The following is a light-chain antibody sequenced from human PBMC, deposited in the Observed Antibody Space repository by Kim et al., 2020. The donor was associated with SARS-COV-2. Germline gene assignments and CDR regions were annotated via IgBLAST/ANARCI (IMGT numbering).Light chain of an antibody. Sequence: SVKLTCTRSSGHSSYAIAWHQQQPEKGPRYLMKLNSDGSHSKGDGIPDRFSGSSSGAERYLTISSLQSEDEADYYGQTWGTGIDWVFGGGTKLTVL. V-gene: IGLV4-69*01. J-gene: IGLJ3*02. CDR1: SGHSSYA. CDR3: QTWGTGIDWV. CDR2: LNSDGSH.